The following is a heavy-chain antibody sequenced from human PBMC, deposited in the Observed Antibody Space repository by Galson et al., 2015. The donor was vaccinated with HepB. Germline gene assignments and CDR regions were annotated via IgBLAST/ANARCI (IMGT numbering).Heavy chain of an antibody. CDR1: GYTFTSYA. CDR3: ARGGATYYDSSGYSLYYYYGMDV. J-gene: IGHJ6*02. D-gene: IGHD3-22*01. Sequence: SVKVSCKASGYTFTSYAMHWVRQAPGQRLEWMGWINAGNGNTKYSQKFQGRVTITRDTSASTAYMELSSLRSEDTAVYYCARGGATYYDSSGYSLYYYYGMDVWGQGTTVTVSS. V-gene: IGHV1-3*01. CDR2: INAGNGNT.